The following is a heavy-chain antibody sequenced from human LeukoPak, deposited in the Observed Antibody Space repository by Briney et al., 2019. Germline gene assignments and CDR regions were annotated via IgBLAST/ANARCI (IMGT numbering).Heavy chain of an antibody. V-gene: IGHV4-4*09. CDR3: AQTVWDFWSGNFDY. CDR1: GGSSSSHY. J-gene: IGHJ4*02. Sequence: SETLSLTCTVSGGSSSSHYWSWIRQPPGKVLEWVGSIYISGSTNYNPSVKSRVTISADTSKNQFSLRLSSVTAADTAVYYCAQTVWDFWSGNFDYWGQGTLVTVSS. CDR2: IYISGST. D-gene: IGHD3-3*01.